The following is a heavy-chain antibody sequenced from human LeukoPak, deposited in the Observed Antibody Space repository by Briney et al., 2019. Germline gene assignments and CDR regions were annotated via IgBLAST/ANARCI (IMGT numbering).Heavy chain of an antibody. V-gene: IGHV4-4*07. CDR2: IYTSGST. Sequence: SETLSLTCTVSGGSISSYYWSWIRQPAGKGLEWIGRIYTSGSTNYNPSLKSRVTISVDTSKNQFSLKLSSVTAADTAVYYCAKTGTYYGDYDWFDPWGQGTLVTVSS. J-gene: IGHJ5*02. D-gene: IGHD4-17*01. CDR3: AKTGTYYGDYDWFDP. CDR1: GGSISSYY.